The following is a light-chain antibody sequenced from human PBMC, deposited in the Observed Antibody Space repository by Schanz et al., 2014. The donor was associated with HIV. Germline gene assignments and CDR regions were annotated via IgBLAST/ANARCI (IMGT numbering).Light chain of an antibody. Sequence: QSVLTQPPSASGTPGQRVTISCSGSSSNIGSNTVNWYHHPPGTAPKLLIYSNNQRPSGVPDRFSGSKSGTSASLAISGLQAEDEADYYCQSYDTHLGAVMFGGGTKVTVL. J-gene: IGLJ3*02. V-gene: IGLV1-44*01. CDR3: QSYDTHLGAVM. CDR1: SSNIGSNT. CDR2: SNN.